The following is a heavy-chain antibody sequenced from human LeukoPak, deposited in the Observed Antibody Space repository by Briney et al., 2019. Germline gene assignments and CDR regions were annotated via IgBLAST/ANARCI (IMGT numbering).Heavy chain of an antibody. Sequence: ASVKVSCQASGYTFTSNYIHWVRQAPGQGLEWVGMIYPRDGSTSYAQKFQGRVTGTRDKSTSTVHMELSSLRSEGTGVYYCERDQEGFDYWGQGTLVTVSS. CDR3: ERDQEGFDY. J-gene: IGHJ4*02. CDR2: IYPRDGST. V-gene: IGHV1-46*01. CDR1: GYTFTSNY.